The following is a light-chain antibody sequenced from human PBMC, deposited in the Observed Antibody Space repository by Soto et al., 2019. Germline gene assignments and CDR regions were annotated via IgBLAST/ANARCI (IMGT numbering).Light chain of an antibody. CDR2: SAS. CDR3: QQSYSTLRPT. J-gene: IGKJ4*01. CDR1: QTINRF. Sequence: IQMTQSPSSLSASVGDRVTITCRAGQTINRFLSWYQQKPGKAPRLLIYSASSLQSGVPLRFSGSGSGTEFSITINGLQPDDVATYYCQQSYSTLRPTFGGGTKVDI. V-gene: IGKV1-39*01.